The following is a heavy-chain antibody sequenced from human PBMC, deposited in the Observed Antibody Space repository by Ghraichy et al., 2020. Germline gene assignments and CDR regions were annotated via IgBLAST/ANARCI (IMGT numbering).Heavy chain of an antibody. D-gene: IGHD2-15*01. V-gene: IGHV4-59*01. CDR2: IYYSGST. CDR1: GGSISSYY. CDR3: ARDLEWCSGGSCRWGWFDP. Sequence: GSLRLSCTVSGGSISSYYWSWIRQPPGKGLEWIGYIYYSGSTNYNPSLKSRVTISVDTSKNQFSLKLSSVTAADTAVYYCARDLEWCSGGSCRWGWFDPWGQGTLVTVSS. J-gene: IGHJ5*02.